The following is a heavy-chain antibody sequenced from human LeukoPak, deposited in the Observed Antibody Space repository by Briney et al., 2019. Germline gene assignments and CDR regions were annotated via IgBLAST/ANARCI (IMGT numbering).Heavy chain of an antibody. Sequence: RAGRSLRLSCAASGFTFSHYGFHWVRQAPGKWLGWVAVIWSDGTNLFYADSVKGRFTISRDSSQKTVYLEMHSLRTEDTAMYYCAKDAQRGFDYSNSLEYWGPGTLVTVSS. J-gene: IGHJ4*02. CDR3: AKDAQRGFDYSNSLEY. D-gene: IGHD4-11*01. V-gene: IGHV3-33*06. CDR2: IWSDGTNL. CDR1: GFTFSHYG.